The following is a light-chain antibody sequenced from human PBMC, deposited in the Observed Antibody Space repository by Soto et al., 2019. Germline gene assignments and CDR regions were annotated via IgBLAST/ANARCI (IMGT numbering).Light chain of an antibody. J-gene: IGKJ1*01. Sequence: PSALWASVGYTNSLTARASRNVAKWLAWFQQKPGGAPKLLIQKATSLQDGGPLRFSGSGSETEFTLTIKRLPPDDSATYYCQQYTLFPWTFGQGTKVDIK. V-gene: IGKV1-5*03. CDR1: RNVAKW. CDR3: QQYTLFPWT. CDR2: KAT.